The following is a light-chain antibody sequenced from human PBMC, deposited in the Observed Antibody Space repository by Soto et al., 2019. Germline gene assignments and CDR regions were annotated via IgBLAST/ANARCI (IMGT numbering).Light chain of an antibody. CDR3: NSYTSSSTYV. J-gene: IGLJ1*01. Sequence: QSVLTQPASVSGSPGQSITISCTGTSSDVGGYNYVSWYQQHPGKAPKLMIYDVSNRPSGVSNRFSGSKSGNTASLTISGLQAEDEADDSCNSYTSSSTYVFGTGTKLTVL. CDR1: SSDVGGYNY. V-gene: IGLV2-14*01. CDR2: DVS.